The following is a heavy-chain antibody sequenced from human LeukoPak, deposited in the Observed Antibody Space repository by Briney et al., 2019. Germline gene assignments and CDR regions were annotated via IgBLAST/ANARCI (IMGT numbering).Heavy chain of an antibody. V-gene: IGHV1-69*04. J-gene: IGHJ4*02. D-gene: IGHD3-22*01. CDR2: IIPVLNIT. CDR1: GGTFSSSA. Sequence: ASVKVSCKTSGGTFSSSAITWVRQAPGQGLEWMGRIIPVLNITSYAQKFQGRVTITADKSTSTAYMELSSLRSEDTAVYYRARTYYYDSSGYFPDYWGQGTLVTVSS. CDR3: ARTYYYDSSGYFPDY.